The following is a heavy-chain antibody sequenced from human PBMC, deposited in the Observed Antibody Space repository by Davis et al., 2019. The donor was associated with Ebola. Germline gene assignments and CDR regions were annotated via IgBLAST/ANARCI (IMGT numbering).Heavy chain of an antibody. CDR1: GGSFSGYY. D-gene: IGHD5-18*01. J-gene: IGHJ4*02. CDR2: IYHSGST. CDR3: ARGRRYSYGPPRY. V-gene: IGHV4-34*01. Sequence: SETLSLTCAVYGGSFSGYYWSWIRQPPGKGLERIGEIYHSGSTNYNPSLKSRVTISVDTSKNQFSLKLSSVTAADTAVYYCARGRRYSYGPPRYWGQGTLVTVSS.